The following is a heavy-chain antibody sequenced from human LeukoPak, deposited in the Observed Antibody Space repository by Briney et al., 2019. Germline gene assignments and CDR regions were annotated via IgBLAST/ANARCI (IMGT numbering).Heavy chain of an antibody. Sequence: GGSLRLSCAASGFTFSGSAMHWVRQASGKGLEWVGRIRSKANSYATAYAASVKGRFTISRDDSKNTAYLQMNSLKTEDTAVYYCTSRTATTDTRGNSVDYWGQGTLVTVSS. CDR1: GFTFSGSA. J-gene: IGHJ4*02. CDR3: TSRTATTDTRGNSVDY. V-gene: IGHV3-73*01. D-gene: IGHD4-17*01. CDR2: IRSKANSYAT.